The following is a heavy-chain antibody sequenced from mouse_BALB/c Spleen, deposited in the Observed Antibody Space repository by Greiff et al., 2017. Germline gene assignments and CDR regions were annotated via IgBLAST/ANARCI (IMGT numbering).Heavy chain of an antibody. CDR1: GFTFSSYG. J-gene: IGHJ4*01. CDR2: ISSGGSYT. V-gene: IGHV5-6*01. CDR3: ARHCKPRGDY. Sequence: EVQLVESGGDLVKPGGSLKLSCAASGFTFSSYGMSWVRQTPDKRLEWVATISSGGSYTYYPDSVKGRFTISRDNAKNTLYLQMSSLKSEDTAMYYCARHCKPRGDYWGQGTSVTVSS.